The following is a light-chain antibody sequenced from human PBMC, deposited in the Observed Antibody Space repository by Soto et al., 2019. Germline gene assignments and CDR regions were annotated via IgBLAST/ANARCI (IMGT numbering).Light chain of an antibody. CDR2: GAS. CDR1: QSVSSN. Sequence: EIVMTQSPANLSVSPGERATLSCRASQSVSSNLAWYQQKPGQGPRMIIYGASTRATSITARFSGSVSVTEFTLTINCLQYEDFAVYYCQQYNKWPPYTFGQGTKLEIK. CDR3: QQYNKWPPYT. J-gene: IGKJ2*01. V-gene: IGKV3-15*01.